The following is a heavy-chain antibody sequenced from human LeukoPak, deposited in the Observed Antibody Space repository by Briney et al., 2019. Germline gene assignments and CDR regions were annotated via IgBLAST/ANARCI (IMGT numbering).Heavy chain of an antibody. J-gene: IGHJ4*02. V-gene: IGHV1-18*01. Sequence: ASVKVSCKASGYTFTSYGISWVRQAPGQGLEWMGWISAYNGNTNYAQKFQGRVTMTRDTSISTAYMELSRLRSDDTAVYYCARERVGAVDYWGQGTLVTVSS. D-gene: IGHD1-26*01. CDR1: GYTFTSYG. CDR2: ISAYNGNT. CDR3: ARERVGAVDY.